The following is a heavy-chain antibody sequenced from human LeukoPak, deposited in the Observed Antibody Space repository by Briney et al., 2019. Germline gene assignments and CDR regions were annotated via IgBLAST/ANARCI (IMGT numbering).Heavy chain of an antibody. CDR3: AIALGRFVNDAFDI. CDR1: GFTFSTSA. Sequence: GGSLRLSCAASGFTFSTSAMNWVRQAPGKGLEWVSGISSSGDTTYYRDSVKGRFTISRDNSKNTLYLQINSLRAGDTTVYYCAIALGRFVNDAFDIWGQGTMVTVSS. CDR2: ISSSGDTT. D-gene: IGHD1-26*01. V-gene: IGHV3-23*01. J-gene: IGHJ3*02.